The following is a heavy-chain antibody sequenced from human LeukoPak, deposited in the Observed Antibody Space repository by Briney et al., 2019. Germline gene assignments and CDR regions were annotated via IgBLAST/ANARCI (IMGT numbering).Heavy chain of an antibody. D-gene: IGHD7-27*01. CDR1: GYTFTDYG. Sequence: ASVKVSCKASGYTFTDYGISWVRQAPGQGLEWMGWISAYNGNTDYAQKLQGRVTMTTDTSTNTVYMELRSLTSDDTAVYYCARDRSNGEYWGQGTLVTVSS. CDR2: ISAYNGNT. CDR3: ARDRSNGEY. V-gene: IGHV1-18*01. J-gene: IGHJ4*02.